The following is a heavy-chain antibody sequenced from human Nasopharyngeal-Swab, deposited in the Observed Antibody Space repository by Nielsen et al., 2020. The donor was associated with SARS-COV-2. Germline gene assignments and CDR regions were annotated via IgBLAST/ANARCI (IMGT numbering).Heavy chain of an antibody. D-gene: IGHD2-15*01. J-gene: IGHJ6*02. CDR1: GYSFTSYW. CDR3: ARHPTPVVAAYLGCYYGMDV. Sequence: GESLKISCKGSGYSFTSYWIGWVRQMPGKGLEWMGIIYPGDSDTRYSPSFQGQVTISADKSISTAYLQWSSLKASDTAMYYCARHPTPVVAAYLGCYYGMDVWGQGTTVTVSS. CDR2: IYPGDSDT. V-gene: IGHV5-51*01.